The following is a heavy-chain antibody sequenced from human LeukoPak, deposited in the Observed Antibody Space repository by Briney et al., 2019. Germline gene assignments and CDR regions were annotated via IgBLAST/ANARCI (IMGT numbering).Heavy chain of an antibody. CDR2: ISGDGGST. Sequence: GGSLRLSCAASGFTFDDYAMHWVRQAPGKGLEWVSLISGDGGSTYYADSVKGRFTTSRDNSKNSLYLQMNSLRTEDTASYYCAKDTAVAGIVYWFDPWGQGTLVTVSS. J-gene: IGHJ5*02. V-gene: IGHV3-43*02. D-gene: IGHD6-19*01. CDR1: GFTFDDYA. CDR3: AKDTAVAGIVYWFDP.